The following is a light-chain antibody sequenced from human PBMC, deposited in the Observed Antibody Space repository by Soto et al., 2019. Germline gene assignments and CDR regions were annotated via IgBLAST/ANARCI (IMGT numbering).Light chain of an antibody. CDR2: DAS. J-gene: IGKJ1*01. Sequence: DIQMTQSPSTLSASVGDRVTITCRARQSISRWLAWYQQKPGKAPKLLIYDASSLESGVPSRFRGSGPGTEFTLTISSLQPDDFATYYCQQYNSYSWTFGQGTKVEIK. CDR3: QQYNSYSWT. V-gene: IGKV1-5*01. CDR1: QSISRW.